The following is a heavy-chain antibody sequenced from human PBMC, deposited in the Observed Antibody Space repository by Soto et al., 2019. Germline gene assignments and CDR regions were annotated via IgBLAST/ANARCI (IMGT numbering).Heavy chain of an antibody. J-gene: IGHJ4*02. CDR1: GFTVSSNY. Sequence: PGGSLRLSCAASGFTVSSNYMSWVRQAPGKGLEWVAVIYSGGSTYYADSVRDRFTISRDNSKNTLYLQMNNLRPEDTAVYYCANSWTTLTTGFDFWGQGALVTVSS. CDR2: IYSGGST. V-gene: IGHV3-53*05. CDR3: ANSWTTLTTGFDF. D-gene: IGHD4-17*01.